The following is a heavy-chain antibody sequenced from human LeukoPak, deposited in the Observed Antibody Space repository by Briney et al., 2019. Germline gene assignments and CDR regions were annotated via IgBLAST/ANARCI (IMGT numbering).Heavy chain of an antibody. J-gene: IGHJ4*02. V-gene: IGHV1-2*02. CDR3: ARNKSRVTSFDY. Sequence: GASVKVSCKASGYTFTGYYMHWVRQAPGQGLEWMGWINPNSGGTNYAQKFQGGVTMTRDTSISTAYMELSRLRSDDTAVYYCARNKSRVTSFDYWGQGTLVTVSS. CDR2: INPNSGGT. D-gene: IGHD2-21*02. CDR1: GYTFTGYY.